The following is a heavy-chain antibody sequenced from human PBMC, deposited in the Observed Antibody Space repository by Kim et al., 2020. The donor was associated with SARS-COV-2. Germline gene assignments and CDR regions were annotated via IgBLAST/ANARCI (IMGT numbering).Heavy chain of an antibody. V-gene: IGHV3-7*01. J-gene: IGHJ4*02. CDR1: GFTFSSYW. D-gene: IGHD6-13*01. Sequence: GGSLRLSCAASGFTFSSYWMSWVRQAPGKGLEWVANIKQDGSEKYYVDSVKGRFTISRDNAKNSLYLQMNSLRAEDTAVYYCARDLAGIAAGTTDYWGQGTLVTVSS. CDR3: ARDLAGIAAGTTDY. CDR2: IKQDGSEK.